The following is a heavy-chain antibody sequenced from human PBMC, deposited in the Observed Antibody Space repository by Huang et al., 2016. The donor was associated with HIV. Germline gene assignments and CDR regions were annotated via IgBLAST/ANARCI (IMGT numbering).Heavy chain of an antibody. D-gene: IGHD1-26*01. V-gene: IGHV5-51*01. CDR2: SYPGDPDA. CDR1: GYSFTNYW. Sequence: EVQLVQSGPEVKKPGESLKISCRVSGYSFTNYWIGWVRQRPGKGLEWMAISYPGDPDAAYNPSFRGQVTISADKSINTAHLQWDSLKTSDSAIYYCARRGFNTGSSPDSWGQGTLVTVSS. J-gene: IGHJ4*02. CDR3: ARRGFNTGSSPDS.